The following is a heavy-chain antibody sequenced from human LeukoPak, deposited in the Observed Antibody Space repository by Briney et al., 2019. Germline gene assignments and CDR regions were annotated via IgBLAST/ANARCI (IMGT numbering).Heavy chain of an antibody. CDR1: GGSISSGSYY. D-gene: IGHD3-22*01. CDR3: AGYDSSGYLGGYFDY. J-gene: IGHJ4*02. CDR2: IYTSGTT. Sequence: SQTLSLTCTVSGGSISSGSYYWSWIRQPAGKGLEWIGRIYTSGTTNYNPSLKSRVTISVDTSKNPFSLKLSSVTAADTAVYYCAGYDSSGYLGGYFDYWGQGTLVTVSS. V-gene: IGHV4-61*02.